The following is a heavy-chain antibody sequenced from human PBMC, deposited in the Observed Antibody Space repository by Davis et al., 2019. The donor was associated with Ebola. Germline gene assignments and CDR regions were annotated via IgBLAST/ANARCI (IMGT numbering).Heavy chain of an antibody. CDR1: GGSFSGYY. CDR3: ARDHTHGMDV. CDR2: IYYSGST. Sequence: MPSETLSLTCAVYGGSFSGYYWSWIRQPPGKGLEWIGYIYYSGSTYYNPSLKSRVTISVDTSKNQFSLKLSSVTAADTAVYYCARDHTHGMDVWGQGTTVTVSS. D-gene: IGHD5-18*01. J-gene: IGHJ6*02. V-gene: IGHV4-34*09.